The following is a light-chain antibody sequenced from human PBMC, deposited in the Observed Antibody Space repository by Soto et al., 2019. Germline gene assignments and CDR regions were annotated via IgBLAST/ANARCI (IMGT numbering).Light chain of an antibody. CDR1: QSISDT. CDR3: HQYGLSPRHP. CDR2: GAS. J-gene: IGKJ2*01. V-gene: IGKV3-15*01. Sequence: EIVMTQSPATLSVSPGGRATLSCRASQSISDTLAWYQQKPGQAPRLLIHGASTRATGFPARFSGSGSGTDFTLTISSLQSEDFAVYYCHQYGLSPRHPFGQGTKLEIK.